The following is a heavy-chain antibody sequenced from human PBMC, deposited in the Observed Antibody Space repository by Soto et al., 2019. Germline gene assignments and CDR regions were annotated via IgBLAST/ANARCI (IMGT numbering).Heavy chain of an antibody. V-gene: IGHV1-2*04. CDR2: INPNSGGT. D-gene: IGHD4-17*01. Sequence: ASVTVSCTASGYTFTGYYMHWVRQAPGQGLEWMGWINPNSGGTNYAQKFQGWVTMTRDTSISTAYMELSRLRSDDTAVYYCARGNGDYHDAFDIWGQGTMVTVSS. J-gene: IGHJ3*02. CDR1: GYTFTGYY. CDR3: ARGNGDYHDAFDI.